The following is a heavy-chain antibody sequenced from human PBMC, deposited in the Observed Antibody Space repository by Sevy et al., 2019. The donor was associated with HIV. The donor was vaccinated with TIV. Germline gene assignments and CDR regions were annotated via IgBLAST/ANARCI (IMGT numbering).Heavy chain of an antibody. CDR1: GFTFSNYD. Sequence: GGSLRLSCAASGFTFSNYDMNWVRQAPGKGLEWVSFITTSGGTIYYADSVKGRFTVSRDSAENSLYLQMNSLRVEDTAVYYCARDKMGGSFDIWGQGTMVTVSS. J-gene: IGHJ3*02. CDR3: ARDKMGGSFDI. CDR2: ITTSGGTI. D-gene: IGHD3-16*01. V-gene: IGHV3-48*01.